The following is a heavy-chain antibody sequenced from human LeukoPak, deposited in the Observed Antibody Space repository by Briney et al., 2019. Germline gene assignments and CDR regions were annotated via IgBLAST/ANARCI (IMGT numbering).Heavy chain of an antibody. CDR1: GGSISSYY. J-gene: IGHJ4*02. V-gene: IGHV4-59*08. Sequence: PSETLSLTCTVSGGSISSYYWSWIRQPPGKGLEWIGYIYYSGSTNYNPSLKSRVTISVDTSKNQFSLKLSSVTAADTAVYYCARHYGDYPFDYWGQGTLVTVSS. CDR3: ARHYGDYPFDY. D-gene: IGHD4-17*01. CDR2: IYYSGST.